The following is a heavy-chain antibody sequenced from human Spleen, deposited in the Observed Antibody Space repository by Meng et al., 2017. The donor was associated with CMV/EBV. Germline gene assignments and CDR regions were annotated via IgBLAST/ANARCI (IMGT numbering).Heavy chain of an antibody. V-gene: IGHV3-7*01. CDR2: INQDGSGK. CDR3: AREFLWSEPYYYSGLDV. Sequence: GGSLRLSCAGSGFTFSNYWMTWVRQAPGKGLEWVANINQDGSGKYYLDSVMGRFTISRDNSKNTLYLQMNSLRADDTAVFYCAREFLWSEPYYYSGLDVWGQGTTVTVSS. CDR1: GFTFSNYW. J-gene: IGHJ6*02. D-gene: IGHD2-21*01.